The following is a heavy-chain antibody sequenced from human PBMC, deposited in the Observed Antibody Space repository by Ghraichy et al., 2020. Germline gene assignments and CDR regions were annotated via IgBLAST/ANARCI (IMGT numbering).Heavy chain of an antibody. J-gene: IGHJ6*04. CDR1: GASINSGSYY. V-gene: IGHV4-39*02. Sequence: SQTLSLTCTVSGASINSGSYYWVWIRQPPGKGLEWIGSIHHSGTTYFNPSLKSRVIISVDMPKNQFSLNLTSVTAADTALYFCARDHQLQPYAYYYGMDVWGKGTPVTLSS. CDR2: IHHSGTT. D-gene: IGHD3-16*01. CDR3: ARDHQLQPYAYYYGMDV.